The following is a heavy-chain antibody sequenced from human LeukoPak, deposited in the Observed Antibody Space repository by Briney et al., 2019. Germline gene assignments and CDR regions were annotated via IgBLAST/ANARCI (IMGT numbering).Heavy chain of an antibody. J-gene: IGHJ3*02. V-gene: IGHV3-21*01. Sequence: GSLRLSCAGSRFTFSSYGMSWVRPTPGKGLEWGSPISSSSSYIYYADPLKGQFTISRTNANNSLYLQITSLRPENPAVYTCARVVAAGDGFDSGGEGTMVTASS. CDR2: ISSSSSYI. CDR3: ARVVAAGDGFDS. D-gene: IGHD2-15*01. CDR1: RFTFSSYG.